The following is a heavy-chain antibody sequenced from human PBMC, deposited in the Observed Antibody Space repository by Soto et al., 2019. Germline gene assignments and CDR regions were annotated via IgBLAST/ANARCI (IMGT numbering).Heavy chain of an antibody. CDR1: GFTFSAYY. Sequence: PGGSLRLSCAASGFTFSAYYMSWVRQAPGKGLEWVSYISSTSVYTNYADSVKGRFTISRDNAKNALCLQMDTLRAEDTAVYYCARATTYCGGDCYFDAFDIWGRGTMVTVSS. D-gene: IGHD2-21*02. CDR3: ARATTYCGGDCYFDAFDI. CDR2: ISSTSVYT. V-gene: IGHV3-11*06. J-gene: IGHJ3*02.